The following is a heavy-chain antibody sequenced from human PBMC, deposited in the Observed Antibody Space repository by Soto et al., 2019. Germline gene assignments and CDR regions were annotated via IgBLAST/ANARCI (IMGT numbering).Heavy chain of an antibody. D-gene: IGHD3-22*01. Sequence: GASVKVSCKASGGTFSSYAISWVRQAPGQGLEWMGGIIPIFGTANYAQKFQGRVTITADESTSTAYMEPSSLRSEDTAVYYCASAPALVDSSGYYRRPRDAFDIWGQGTMVTVSS. J-gene: IGHJ3*02. CDR2: IIPIFGTA. CDR1: GGTFSSYA. CDR3: ASAPALVDSSGYYRRPRDAFDI. V-gene: IGHV1-69*13.